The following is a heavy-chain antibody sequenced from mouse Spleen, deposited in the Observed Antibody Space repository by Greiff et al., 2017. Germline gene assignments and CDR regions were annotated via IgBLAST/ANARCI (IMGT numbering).Heavy chain of an antibody. J-gene: IGHJ4*01. CDR1: GYAFSSYW. D-gene: IGHD4-1*01. CDR2: IYPGDGDT. CDR3: ARNPPANWDPYYAMDY. Sequence: QVQLQQSGAELVKPGASVKISCKASGYAFSSYWMNWVKQRPGKGLEWIGQIYPGDGDTNYNGKFKGKATLTADKSSSTAYMQLSSLTSEDSAVYFCARNPPANWDPYYAMDYWGQGTSVTVSS. V-gene: IGHV1-80*01.